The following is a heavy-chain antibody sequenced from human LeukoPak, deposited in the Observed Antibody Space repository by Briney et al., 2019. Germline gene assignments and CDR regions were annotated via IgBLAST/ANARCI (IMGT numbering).Heavy chain of an antibody. Sequence: PSETLSLTCTVSRGSISGYSWSWIRQSPGGGLDWIGYIYSGDTAYNPSLRSRVTLSVDTSKNQFSLQLRPVTTADTAVYYCVRGPYGASISKWFDPWGQGTQVIVSP. CDR3: VRGPYGASISKWFDP. CDR2: IYSGDT. V-gene: IGHV4-59*01. J-gene: IGHJ5*02. D-gene: IGHD4/OR15-4a*01. CDR1: RGSISGYS.